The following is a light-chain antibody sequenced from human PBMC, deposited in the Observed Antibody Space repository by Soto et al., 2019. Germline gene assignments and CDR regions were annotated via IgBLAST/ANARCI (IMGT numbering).Light chain of an antibody. CDR1: SSGIRDYNY. Sequence: QSVLTQPASLSGSPGQSITISCTGTSSGIRDYNYVSWYQQLPGNAPKLIMYEVSNRPSGISNRFSGSKSGNTASLTISGLQAEDEADYYCSSKSPDFFGTGTKVTVL. J-gene: IGLJ1*01. V-gene: IGLV2-14*01. CDR2: EVS. CDR3: SSKSPDF.